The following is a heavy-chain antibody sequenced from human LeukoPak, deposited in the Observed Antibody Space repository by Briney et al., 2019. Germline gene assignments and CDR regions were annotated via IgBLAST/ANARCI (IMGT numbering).Heavy chain of an antibody. Sequence: GGSLRLSCAASGFTFSSYSMNWVRQAPGKGLEWVSSISSSSSYIYYADSVKGRFTISRDNAKNSLYLQMNSLRAEDTAVYYCARDLSLEYYDFWSGTQYGNFDYWGQGTLVTVSS. CDR1: GFTFSSYS. D-gene: IGHD3-3*01. J-gene: IGHJ4*02. V-gene: IGHV3-21*01. CDR2: ISSSSSYI. CDR3: ARDLSLEYYDFWSGTQYGNFDY.